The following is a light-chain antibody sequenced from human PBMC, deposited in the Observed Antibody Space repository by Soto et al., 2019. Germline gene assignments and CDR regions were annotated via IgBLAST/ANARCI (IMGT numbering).Light chain of an antibody. V-gene: IGKV3-11*01. Sequence: EIVLTQSPATLSLSPGERATLSCRASQSVSSYLAWYQQKPGQAPSLLIYDASNRTAVIPTRCSGSGSGTVFTLTISSLEPEDFAVYYCQQRSNWPPYTFGQGTKLEIK. CDR2: DAS. CDR1: QSVSSY. J-gene: IGKJ2*01. CDR3: QQRSNWPPYT.